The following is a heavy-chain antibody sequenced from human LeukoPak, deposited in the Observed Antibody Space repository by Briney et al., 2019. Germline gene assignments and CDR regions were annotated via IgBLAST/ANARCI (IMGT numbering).Heavy chain of an antibody. CDR1: GGSISSYY. CDR3: ARDRTPYYYDSSGYFRGDYYSMDV. D-gene: IGHD3-22*01. Sequence: SSETLSLTCTVSGGSISSYYWSWIRQPAGKGLEWIGRIYTSGSTNYNPSLKSRVTMSVDTSKNQFSLKLSSVTAADTAVYYCARDRTPYYYDSSGYFRGDYYSMDVWGQGATVTVSS. J-gene: IGHJ6*02. V-gene: IGHV4-4*07. CDR2: IYTSGST.